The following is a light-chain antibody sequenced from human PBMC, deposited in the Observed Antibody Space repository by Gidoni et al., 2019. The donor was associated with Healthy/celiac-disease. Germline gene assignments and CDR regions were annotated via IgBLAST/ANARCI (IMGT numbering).Light chain of an antibody. J-gene: IGKJ4*01. CDR3: QQRSNWLT. Sequence: IVLTQSPATLSLSPGERATLSCRASQSVSSYLAWYQQKPGQAPRSLTYDASNRATGIPARFSGSASGTDVTLTISSLEPEEFAVYYCQQRSNWLTFGGGTKVEIK. CDR2: DAS. V-gene: IGKV3-11*01. CDR1: QSVSSY.